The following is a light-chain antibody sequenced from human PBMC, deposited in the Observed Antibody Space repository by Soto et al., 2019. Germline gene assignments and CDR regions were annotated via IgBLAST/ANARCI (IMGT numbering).Light chain of an antibody. CDR1: QSVSSSY. V-gene: IGKV3-20*01. CDR3: QQYSSWLWT. Sequence: EIVLTQSPGTLSLSPGERATLSCRASQSVSSSYLAWYQQKPGQAPRLLIYGASTRATGIPARFSGSGSGTEFTLTISSLQSEDFEVYYCQQYSSWLWTFGQGTKVDIK. J-gene: IGKJ1*01. CDR2: GAS.